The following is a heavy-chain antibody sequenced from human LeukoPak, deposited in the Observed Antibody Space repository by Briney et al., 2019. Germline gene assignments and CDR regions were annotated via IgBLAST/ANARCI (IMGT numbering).Heavy chain of an antibody. CDR3: AKGLLPTDY. CDR2: IRDSDDSI. CDR1: GFTFSSYA. V-gene: IGHV3-23*01. J-gene: IGHJ4*02. Sequence: GGSLRLSCAASGFTFSSYAMSWVRQAPGKGMEWVSAIRDSDDSIDYAEVVKGRFTISRDNSKNTLYLQMNSLRAEYTAVYYCAKGLLPTDYWGKGTLVTVSS.